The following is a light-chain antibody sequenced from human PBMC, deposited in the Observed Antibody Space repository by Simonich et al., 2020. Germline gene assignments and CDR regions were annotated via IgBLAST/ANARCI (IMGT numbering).Light chain of an antibody. Sequence: EIVMTQSPATLSVSPGERAPLSCRASQSVSSNLAWYQQKPGQAPRLLIYGASTRATGITASVSGSGSGTEFTLTISSLQSEDFAVYYCQQYNNWYTFGQGTKLEIK. CDR3: QQYNNWYT. V-gene: IGKV3-15*01. J-gene: IGKJ2*01. CDR1: QSVSSN. CDR2: GAS.